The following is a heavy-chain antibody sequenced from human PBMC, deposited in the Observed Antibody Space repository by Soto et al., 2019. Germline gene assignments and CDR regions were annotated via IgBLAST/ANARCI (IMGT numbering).Heavy chain of an antibody. CDR2: ISAYNGNT. J-gene: IGHJ6*02. D-gene: IGHD1-26*01. CDR3: ARAGGSYPSAGYGMDV. Sequence: ASVKVSCKASGYTFTSYGISWVRQAPGQGLEWMGWISAYNGNTNYAQKLQGRVTMTTDTSTSTAYMELRSLRSDDTAVYYCARAGGSYPSAGYGMDVWGQGTTVTVSS. CDR1: GYTFTSYG. V-gene: IGHV1-18*04.